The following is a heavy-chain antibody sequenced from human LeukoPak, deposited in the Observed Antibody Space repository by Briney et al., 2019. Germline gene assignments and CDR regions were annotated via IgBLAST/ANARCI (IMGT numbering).Heavy chain of an antibody. Sequence: PSETLSLTCTVSGGSISSGGYYWSWIRQHPGKGLEWIGYIYYSGSTYYNPSLKSRVTISVDTSKNQFPLKLSSVTAADTAVYYCARGSGSLLWFGEPRKDAFDIWGQGTMVTVSS. CDR1: GGSISSGGYY. V-gene: IGHV4-31*03. J-gene: IGHJ3*02. CDR2: IYYSGST. D-gene: IGHD3-10*01. CDR3: ARGSGSLLWFGEPRKDAFDI.